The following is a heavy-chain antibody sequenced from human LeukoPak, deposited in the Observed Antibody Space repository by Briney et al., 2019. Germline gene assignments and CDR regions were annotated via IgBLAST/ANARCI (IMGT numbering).Heavy chain of an antibody. Sequence: ASVKVSCKASGYIFTSYGISWVRQAPGQGLEWMGWISAYNGNTNHAQNFQGRVTVTTETSTSTDYMELRSLRSDGTAVYYCARDRGTYYDFWSGYHYWGQGTLVTASS. CDR3: ARDRGTYYDFWSGYHY. V-gene: IGHV1-18*01. CDR2: ISAYNGNT. CDR1: GYIFTSYG. D-gene: IGHD3-3*01. J-gene: IGHJ4*02.